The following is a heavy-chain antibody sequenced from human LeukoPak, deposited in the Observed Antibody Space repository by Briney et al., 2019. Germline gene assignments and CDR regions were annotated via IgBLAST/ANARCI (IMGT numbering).Heavy chain of an antibody. J-gene: IGHJ5*02. V-gene: IGHV4-38-2*02. CDR1: GGSISSYY. CDR3: ARAYSSSWYFNWFDP. CDR2: VFHSGNT. Sequence: KSSETLSLTCTVSGGSISSYYWSWIRQPPGKGLEWVGSVFHSGNTYYNPSLKSRLTISADTSKNQFSLTLTSVTAADTAVYFCARAYSSSWYFNWFDPWGQGTLVTVSS. D-gene: IGHD6-13*01.